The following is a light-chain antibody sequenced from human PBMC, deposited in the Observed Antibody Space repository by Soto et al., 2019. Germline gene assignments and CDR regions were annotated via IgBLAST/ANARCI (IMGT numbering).Light chain of an antibody. CDR2: DAS. CDR3: QQYNNWPPWT. V-gene: IGKV3-15*01. Sequence: ILMTQSPATLSVSPGERATLSCRASQSVSNNLAWYQQKPGQAPRLLIFDASTRATVIPARFSGSGCGTEFTLTISGLQSEDFAVYYCQQYNNWPPWTFGQGTKVEIK. CDR1: QSVSNN. J-gene: IGKJ1*01.